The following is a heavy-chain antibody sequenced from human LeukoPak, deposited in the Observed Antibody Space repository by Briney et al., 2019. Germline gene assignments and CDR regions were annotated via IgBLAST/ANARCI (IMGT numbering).Heavy chain of an antibody. V-gene: IGHV3-53*01. D-gene: IGHD3-22*01. CDR3: ARDFTDSSGYHSYYFDY. J-gene: IGHJ4*02. CDR1: GFTVSSNY. CDR2: IYSGGST. Sequence: GGSLRLSCAASGFTVSSNYMSWVRQAPGKGLEWVSVIYSGGSTYYADSVKGRFTISRDNSKSTLYLQMNSLRAEDTAVYYCARDFTDSSGYHSYYFDYWGQGTLVTVSS.